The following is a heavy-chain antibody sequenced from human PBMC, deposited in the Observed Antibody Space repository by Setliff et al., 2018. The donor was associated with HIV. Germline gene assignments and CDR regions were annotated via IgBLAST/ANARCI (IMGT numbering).Heavy chain of an antibody. CDR1: GYSFTNHY. CDR2: INPTGGST. J-gene: IGHJ4*02. D-gene: IGHD3-22*01. V-gene: IGHV1-46*01. CDR3: ARGMDYYDTSGYYQYYFDY. Sequence: ASVKVSCKPSGYSFTNHYMHWVRQAPGQGLEWMGVINPTGGSTRNTQKFQGRVAMTRDTSTSTVYMELSRLRSDDTAVYYCARGMDYYDTSGYYQYYFDYWGQGTMVTVSS.